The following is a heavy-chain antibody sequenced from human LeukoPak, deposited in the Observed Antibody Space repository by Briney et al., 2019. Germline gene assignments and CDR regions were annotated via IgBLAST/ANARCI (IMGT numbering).Heavy chain of an antibody. CDR1: GFTFSSYW. Sequence: PGGSLSLSCAASGFTFSSYWMHWVRQAPGKGLVWVSRINSDGSSTNYADSVKGRFTISRDNAKNTLYLQMNSLRAEDTAVYYCARVYYGDYLFDYWGQGTLVTVSS. CDR2: INSDGSST. J-gene: IGHJ4*02. V-gene: IGHV3-74*01. D-gene: IGHD4-17*01. CDR3: ARVYYGDYLFDY.